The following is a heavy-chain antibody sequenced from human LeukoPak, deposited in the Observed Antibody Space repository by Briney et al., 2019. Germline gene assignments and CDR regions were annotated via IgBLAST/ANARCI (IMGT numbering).Heavy chain of an antibody. J-gene: IGHJ4*02. D-gene: IGHD4-17*01. Sequence: GGSLRLSCAASGFTFSSYWMSWVRQAPGKGLEWVSAISGSGGSTYYADSVKARFTISRDNSKNTLYLQMNSLRAEDTAVYYCAKHMTTVTTSQDYWGQGTLVTVSS. CDR2: ISGSGGST. V-gene: IGHV3-23*01. CDR1: GFTFSSYW. CDR3: AKHMTTVTTSQDY.